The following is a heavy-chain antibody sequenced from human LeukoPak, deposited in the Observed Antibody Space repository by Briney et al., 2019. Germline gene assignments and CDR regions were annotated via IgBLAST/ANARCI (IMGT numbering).Heavy chain of an antibody. CDR3: ARDHLLRESNWNPASPYEGVRPFDY. Sequence: PSETLSLTCTVSGGSISSSTYYWGWIRQPPGKGLEWIGNIYYSASTYYNPSLKSRVTISVDTSKNQFSLKLNSVTAADTAVYYCARDHLLRESNWNPASPYEGVRPFDYWGQGTLVTVSS. V-gene: IGHV4-39*07. J-gene: IGHJ4*02. CDR2: IYYSAST. D-gene: IGHD1-20*01. CDR1: GGSISSSTYY.